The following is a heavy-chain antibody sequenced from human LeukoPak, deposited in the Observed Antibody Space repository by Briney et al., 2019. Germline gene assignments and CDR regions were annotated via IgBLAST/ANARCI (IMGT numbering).Heavy chain of an antibody. Sequence: GGSLRLSCAASVFTFSRYSMNWVRQAPGKGLEWVSSITSKCGYIFYADSVKGRFTISRHNSENSLYLQMDSLSAADTAMSSCATENTANPVGLDSATTTSYLDHWGQGTLVTVSS. V-gene: IGHV3-21*04. D-gene: IGHD1-14*01. CDR2: ITSKCGYI. J-gene: IGHJ4*02. CDR3: ATENTANPVGLDSATTTSYLDH. CDR1: VFTFSRYS.